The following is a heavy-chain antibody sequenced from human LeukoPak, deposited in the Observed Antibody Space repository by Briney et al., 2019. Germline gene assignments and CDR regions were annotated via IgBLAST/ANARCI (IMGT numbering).Heavy chain of an antibody. J-gene: IGHJ4*02. V-gene: IGHV4-39*01. D-gene: IGHD3-22*01. Sequence: PSETLSLTCAVSGGSVNSTRYYWGWIRQPPGKGLELIGNIYYSGSTNYNPSLKSRVTISLDTSKNEFSLKLRSVTAADTAVYYSARQFYYESSWFDYWGQGTLVTVSS. CDR1: GGSVNSTRYY. CDR2: IYYSGST. CDR3: ARQFYYESSWFDY.